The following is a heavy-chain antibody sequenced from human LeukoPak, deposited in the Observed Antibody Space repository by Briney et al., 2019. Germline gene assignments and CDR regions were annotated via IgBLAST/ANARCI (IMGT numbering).Heavy chain of an antibody. Sequence: GASVKVSCKASGGTFSSYAISWVRQAPGQGLEWMGGIIPIFGTANYAQKFQGRVTITADESTSTAYMELSSLRSEDTAVYYCASTGRSPSAFGYSYGGDYWGQGALVTVSS. V-gene: IGHV1-69*13. J-gene: IGHJ4*02. CDR3: ASTGRSPSAFGYSYGGDY. CDR2: IIPIFGTA. D-gene: IGHD5-18*01. CDR1: GGTFSSYA.